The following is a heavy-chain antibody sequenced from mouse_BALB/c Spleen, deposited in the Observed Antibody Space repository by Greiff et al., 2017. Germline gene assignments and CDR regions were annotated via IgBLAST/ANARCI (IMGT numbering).Heavy chain of an antibody. CDR3: AGGSLAWFAY. J-gene: IGHJ3*01. CDR2: ISDGGSYT. Sequence: EVKLMESGGGLVKPGGSLKLSCAASGFTFSDYYMYWVRQTPEKRLEWVATISDGGSYTYYPDSVKGRFTISRDNAKNNLYLQMSSLKSEDTAMYYCAGGSLAWFAYWGQGTLVTVSA. V-gene: IGHV5-4*02. CDR1: GFTFSDYY.